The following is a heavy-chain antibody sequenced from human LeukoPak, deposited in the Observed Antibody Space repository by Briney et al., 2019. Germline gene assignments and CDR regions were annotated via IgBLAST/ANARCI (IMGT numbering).Heavy chain of an antibody. CDR2: ISSSSSYI. Sequence: GGSLRLSCAASGFTFSSYSMNWVRQAPGKGLEWVSSISSSSSYIYYADSVKGRFTISRDNSKNTLYLQMGSLRAEDMAVYCCARDSRSYYDFWSGYSWFDPWGQGTLVTVSS. CDR3: ARDSRSYYDFWSGYSWFDP. J-gene: IGHJ5*02. D-gene: IGHD3-3*01. CDR1: GFTFSSYS. V-gene: IGHV3-21*01.